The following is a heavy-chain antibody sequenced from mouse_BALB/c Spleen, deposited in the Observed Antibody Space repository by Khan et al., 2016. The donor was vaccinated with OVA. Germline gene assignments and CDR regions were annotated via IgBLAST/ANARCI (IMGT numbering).Heavy chain of an antibody. V-gene: IGHV1-5*01. J-gene: IGHJ3*01. CDR1: GYTFTSYW. Sequence: EVKLLESGTVLARPGTSVKMSCKASGYTFTSYWMHWVKQRPGQGLEWIGAIYPGNSDTSYNQKFKGKAKLTAVTSTSTAYMELSSLTNADSAVYYCTRFGYLFAYWGQGTLVTVSA. CDR3: TRFGYLFAY. D-gene: IGHD2-2*01. CDR2: IYPGNSDT.